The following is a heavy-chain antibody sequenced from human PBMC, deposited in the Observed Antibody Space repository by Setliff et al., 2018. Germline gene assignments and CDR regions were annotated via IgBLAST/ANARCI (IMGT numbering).Heavy chain of an antibody. CDR2: INHSGST. J-gene: IGHJ4*02. Sequence: TLSLTCAVYGGSFSGYYWSWIRQPPGKGLEWIGEINHSGSTNYNPSLKSRVTISVDTSKNQFSLKLSSVTAADTAVYYCASSSGFYYYDSSGYDYWGQGTLVTVSS. V-gene: IGHV4-34*01. CDR3: ASSSGFYYYDSSGYDY. D-gene: IGHD3-22*01. CDR1: GGSFSGYY.